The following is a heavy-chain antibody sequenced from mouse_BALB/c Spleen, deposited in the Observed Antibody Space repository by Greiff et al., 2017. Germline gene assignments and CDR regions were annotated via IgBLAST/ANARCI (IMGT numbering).Heavy chain of an antibody. J-gene: IGHJ3*01. Sequence: QVHVKQSGPGLVAPSQSLSITCTVSGFSLTSYGVHWVRQPPGKGLEWLGVIWAGGSTNYNSALMSRLSISKDNSKSQVFLKMNSLQTDDTAMYYCAREDGNYFAYWGQGTLVTVSA. V-gene: IGHV2-9*02. CDR3: AREDGNYFAY. CDR2: IWAGGST. CDR1: GFSLTSYG. D-gene: IGHD2-1*01.